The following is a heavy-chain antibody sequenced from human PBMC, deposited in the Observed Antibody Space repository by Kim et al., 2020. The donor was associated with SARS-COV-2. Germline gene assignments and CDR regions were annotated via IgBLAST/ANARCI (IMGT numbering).Heavy chain of an antibody. CDR2: ISHSGST. J-gene: IGHJ2*01. Sequence: SETLSLTCAVYGGSFSGYYWSWIRQPPGKGLEWIGEISHSGSTNYNPSLKSRVTISVDTSKNQFSLKLSSVTAADTTVYYCARPPVVRAYGYFDLWGRGT. CDR1: GGSFSGYY. V-gene: IGHV4-34*01. CDR3: ARPPVVRAYGYFDL. D-gene: IGHD2-21*01.